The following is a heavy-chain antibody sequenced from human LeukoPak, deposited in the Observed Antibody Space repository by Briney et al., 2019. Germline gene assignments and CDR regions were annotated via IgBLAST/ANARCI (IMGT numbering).Heavy chain of an antibody. D-gene: IGHD2-15*01. CDR3: VTGVGWQPDY. Sequence: SETLSLTCTVFGDSVTGYYLNWVRQPPGKGLEWIGHIYKIGTTNYNPSLKSRLTISADTSKNQFSLKLRSVTAADTAVYYCVTGVGWQPDYWGQGALVTVSS. CDR1: GDSVTGYY. J-gene: IGHJ4*02. CDR2: IYKIGTT. V-gene: IGHV4-59*02.